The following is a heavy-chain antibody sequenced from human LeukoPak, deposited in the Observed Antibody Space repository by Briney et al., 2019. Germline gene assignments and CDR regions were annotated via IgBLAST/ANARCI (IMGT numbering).Heavy chain of an antibody. CDR3: ARDSYSVY. V-gene: IGHV3-66*01. CDR1: GFTTSNNY. CDR2: IHNGGDT. Sequence: GGSLRLSCVASGFTTSNNYMNWVRQAPGKGLEWVSIIHNGGDTYYADSVKGRFTVSRDDSKNTLYLQMNNLRAEDTAVYYCARDSYSVYWGQGTLVTVSS. D-gene: IGHD2-21*01. J-gene: IGHJ4*02.